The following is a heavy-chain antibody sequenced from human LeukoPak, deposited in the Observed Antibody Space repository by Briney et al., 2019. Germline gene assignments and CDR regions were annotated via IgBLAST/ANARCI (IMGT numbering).Heavy chain of an antibody. CDR3: ARRYPCGIAVGGGGFDP. CDR2: INHSGST. D-gene: IGHD6-19*01. V-gene: IGHV4-39*07. CDR1: GGSISSSSYY. Sequence: PSETLSLTCTVSGGSISSSSYYWSWIRQPPGKGLEWIGEINHSGSTNYNPSLKSRVTISVDTSKNQFSLKLSSVTAADTAVYYCARRYPCGIAVGGGGFDPWGQGTLVTVSS. J-gene: IGHJ5*02.